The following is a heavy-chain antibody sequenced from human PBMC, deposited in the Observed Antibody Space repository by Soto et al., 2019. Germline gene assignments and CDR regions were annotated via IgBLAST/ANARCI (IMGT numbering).Heavy chain of an antibody. Sequence: ASVKVSCKASGGTFSSYAFSWVRQAPGQGLEWMGGIIRIFHTPTYAQKFQGRVTITADESTSTAYMELISLRSDDTAVYYCVHRRDGYNSAFFDYWGQGTLVTVSS. D-gene: IGHD5-12*01. J-gene: IGHJ4*02. CDR2: IIRIFHTP. CDR1: GGTFSSYA. CDR3: VHRRDGYNSAFFDY. V-gene: IGHV1-69*13.